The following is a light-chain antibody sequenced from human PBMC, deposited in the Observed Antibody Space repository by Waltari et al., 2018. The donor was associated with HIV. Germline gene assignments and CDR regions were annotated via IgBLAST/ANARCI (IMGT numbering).Light chain of an antibody. CDR3: QQFYNFPFT. V-gene: IGKV4-1*01. CDR2: WAS. CDR1: QTILYTSNSRAS. Sequence: DIVMTQSPDSLPVSLGEKATINCKSSQTILYTSNSRASLAWYQQKPGQPPKLLINWASTRESGVPDRFTVSGSGTDFTLTINSLQAEDVAVYYCQQFYNFPFTFGQGTKLAI. J-gene: IGKJ2*01.